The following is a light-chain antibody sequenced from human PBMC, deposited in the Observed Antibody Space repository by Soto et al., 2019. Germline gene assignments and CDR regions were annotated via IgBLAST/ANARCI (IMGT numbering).Light chain of an antibody. Sequence: DIQMTQSPSTLSASVGDRVTITCRASQSISSWLAWYQQKPGKAPKLLIYKTSSLESGVPSRFSGGGSGTEFSLTISSLQPDDFATYYCQHYNSYSFTFGPGTKVDFK. CDR1: QSISSW. CDR3: QHYNSYSFT. CDR2: KTS. J-gene: IGKJ3*01. V-gene: IGKV1-5*03.